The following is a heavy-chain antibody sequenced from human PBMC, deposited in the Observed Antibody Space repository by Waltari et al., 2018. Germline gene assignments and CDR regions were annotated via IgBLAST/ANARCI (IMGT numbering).Heavy chain of an antibody. J-gene: IGHJ3*02. CDR2: IYTRGST. Sequence: QVQLQESGPGLVKPSQTLSLTCTVSGGSISCGSYYWSWIRQPAGKGLEWIGRIYTRGSTNYNPTLKSRVTIAVDTSRNQFSLKLSSVTAADTAVYYCARVGSDSSSWYGAFDIWGQGTMVTVSS. V-gene: IGHV4-61*02. D-gene: IGHD6-13*01. CDR3: ARVGSDSSSWYGAFDI. CDR1: GGSISCGSYY.